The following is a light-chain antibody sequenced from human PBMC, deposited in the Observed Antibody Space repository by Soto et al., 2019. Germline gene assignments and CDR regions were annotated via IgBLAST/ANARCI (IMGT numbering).Light chain of an antibody. CDR2: ATS. CDR1: QSVSNK. Sequence: EIVLTQSPSTLSVSTGETVSLSCRASQSVSNKLAWFQQKPGQAPRLLMSATSTRATGIPARFSGSGSGTEFTLTISSLQSEDFAVYYCQQYHNWPITFGQGTRLEIK. CDR3: QQYHNWPIT. J-gene: IGKJ5*01. V-gene: IGKV3D-15*01.